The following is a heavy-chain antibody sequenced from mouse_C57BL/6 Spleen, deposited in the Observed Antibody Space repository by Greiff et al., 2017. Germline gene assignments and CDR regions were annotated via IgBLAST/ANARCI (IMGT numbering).Heavy chain of an antibody. CDR2: IDPENGDT. CDR1: GFNIKDDY. CDR3: TTYYSYAMDY. D-gene: IGHD1-1*02. Sequence: VQLQQSGAELVRPGASVKLSCTASGFNIKDDYMHWGKQRPEQGLEWIGWIDPENGDTEYASKFQGKATITADTSSNTAYLQLSSLTSEDTAVYYCTTYYSYAMDYWGQGTSVTVSS. V-gene: IGHV14-4*01. J-gene: IGHJ4*01.